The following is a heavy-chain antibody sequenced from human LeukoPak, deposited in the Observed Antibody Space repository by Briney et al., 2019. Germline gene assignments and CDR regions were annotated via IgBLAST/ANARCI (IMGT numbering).Heavy chain of an antibody. J-gene: IGHJ6*02. CDR3: AKGLHGGVGYGVDV. V-gene: IGHV3-23*01. CDR2: ISGGGGST. Sequence: GGSLRLSCAASGFTFSSHAMSWVRQAPGKGLEWVSGISGGGGSTYYADSVKGRFTISRDNSKNTLYLQMKNLRVEHTAVYYCAKGLHGGVGYGVDVWGQGTTVSVSS. CDR1: GFTFSSHA. D-gene: IGHD3-16*01.